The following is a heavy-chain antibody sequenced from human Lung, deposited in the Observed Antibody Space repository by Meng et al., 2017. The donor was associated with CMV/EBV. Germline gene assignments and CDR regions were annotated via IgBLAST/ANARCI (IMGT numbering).Heavy chain of an antibody. CDR2: ISVSSTVM. Sequence: GGSLRLXXAASGFTFRDHYMSWIRQAPGKGLEWISYISVSSTVMYYADSVKGRFTISRDDAMSSLYLQMDSLRAEDSALYYCARGRGRGRGIISTGMDVWGQGTTVXVSS. D-gene: IGHD3-10*01. CDR3: ARGRGRGRGIISTGMDV. CDR1: GFTFRDHY. V-gene: IGHV3-11*01. J-gene: IGHJ6*02.